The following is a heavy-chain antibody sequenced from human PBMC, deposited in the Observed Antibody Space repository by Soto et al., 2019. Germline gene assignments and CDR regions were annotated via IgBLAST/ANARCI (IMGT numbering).Heavy chain of an antibody. J-gene: IGHJ6*02. CDR3: ARDRAVLRYFDWPYGMEV. Sequence: APVKVSCKASGYTFTGYYMHWVRQAPGQGLEWMGWINPNTGGTNYAQKFQGWVTMTRDTSISTAYMELSRLRSDESAVYYCARDRAVLRYFDWPYGMEVWGQGTTVTVSS. CDR2: INPNTGGT. CDR1: GYTFTGYY. D-gene: IGHD3-9*01. V-gene: IGHV1-2*04.